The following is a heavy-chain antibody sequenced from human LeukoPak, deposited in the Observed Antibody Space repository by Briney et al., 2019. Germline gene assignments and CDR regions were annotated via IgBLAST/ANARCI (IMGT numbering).Heavy chain of an antibody. V-gene: IGHV3-9*01. D-gene: IGHD3-3*01. J-gene: IGHJ4*02. Sequence: GGSLRLSCAASGFDFEDFAMHWVRQVPGKGLEWVSGISWSSGSLAYADSVRGRFTISRDNSKNTLYLQMNSLRAEDTAVYYCASQIGVAYPDYWGQGTLVTVSS. CDR1: GFDFEDFA. CDR2: ISWSSGSL. CDR3: ASQIGVAYPDY.